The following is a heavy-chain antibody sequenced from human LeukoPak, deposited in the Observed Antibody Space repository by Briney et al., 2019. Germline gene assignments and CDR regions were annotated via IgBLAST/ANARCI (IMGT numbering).Heavy chain of an antibody. CDR2: FDPEDGET. CDR3: ARDLGYEGNY. V-gene: IGHV1-24*01. J-gene: IGHJ4*02. D-gene: IGHD5-12*01. Sequence: ASVKVSCKVSGYTLTELSMHWVRQAPGKGLEWMGGFDPEDGETIYAQKFQGRVTITRDTSASTAYMELSSLRSEDTAVYYCARDLGYEGNYWGQGALVTVSS. CDR1: GYTLTELS.